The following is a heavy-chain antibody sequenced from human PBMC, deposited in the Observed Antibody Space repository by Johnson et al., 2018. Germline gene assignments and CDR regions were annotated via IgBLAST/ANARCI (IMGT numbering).Heavy chain of an antibody. J-gene: IGHJ6*02. CDR3: AKDLGHDDILTGYYYYYYGMDV. CDR2: INWNSGSI. D-gene: IGHD3-9*01. Sequence: VQSGRSLRLXCAAXGFXIDDYAMHWVRQVPGKGLEWVSGINWNSGSIGYADSVKGRFTISRDNAQNSRYLQMNSLRAEDTALYYWAKDLGHDDILTGYYYYYYGMDVWGQGTTVTVSS. CDR1: GFXIDDYA. V-gene: IGHV3-9*01.